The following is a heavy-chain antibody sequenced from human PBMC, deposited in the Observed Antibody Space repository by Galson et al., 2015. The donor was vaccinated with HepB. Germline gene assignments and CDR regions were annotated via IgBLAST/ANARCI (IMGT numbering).Heavy chain of an antibody. Sequence: CAISGDSVSSNSAAWNWIRQSPSRGLEWLGRTYYRSKWYNDYAVSMKSRITINPDTSKNQFSLQLNSVTPEDTAVYYCARSPYESSSWFHYYYYYMDVWGKGTTVTVSS. CDR3: ARSPYESSSWFHYYYYYMDV. V-gene: IGHV6-1*01. CDR1: GDSVSSNSAA. J-gene: IGHJ6*03. CDR2: TYYRSKWYN. D-gene: IGHD6-13*01.